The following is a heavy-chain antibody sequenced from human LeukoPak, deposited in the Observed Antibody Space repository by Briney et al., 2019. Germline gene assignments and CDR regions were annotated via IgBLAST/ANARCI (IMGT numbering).Heavy chain of an antibody. CDR2: ISAYNGNT. V-gene: IGHV1-18*01. D-gene: IGHD2-2*01. CDR1: GYTFTSYG. CDR3: ARDRPSGVLVPAAKGAPFDP. J-gene: IGHJ5*02. Sequence: ASVKVSCKASGYTFTSYGISWVRQAPGQGLEWMGWISAYNGNTNYAQKLQGRVTMTTDTSTSTAYMERRGLRSDDTAGYYWARDRPSGVLVPAAKGAPFDPWGQGPLVTVSS.